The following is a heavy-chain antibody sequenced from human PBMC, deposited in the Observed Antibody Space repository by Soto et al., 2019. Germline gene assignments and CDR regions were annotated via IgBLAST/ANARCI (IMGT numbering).Heavy chain of an antibody. Sequence: EVQLLESGGGLVQPGGSLRLSCAASGFTFSSYAMSWVRQAPGKGLEWVSAISGSGGSTYYADSVKGRFTISRDNSKNTLYLQMNSLRAEDTAVYYCAKDFVRVPKLVRGYFDYWGQGTLVTVSS. CDR1: GFTFSSYA. D-gene: IGHD2-2*01. J-gene: IGHJ4*02. CDR3: AKDFVRVPKLVRGYFDY. CDR2: ISGSGGST. V-gene: IGHV3-23*01.